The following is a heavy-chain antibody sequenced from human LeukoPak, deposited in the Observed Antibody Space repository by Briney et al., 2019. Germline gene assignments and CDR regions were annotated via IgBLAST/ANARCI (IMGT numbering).Heavy chain of an antibody. D-gene: IGHD3-22*01. Sequence: PGGTLRLSCAASGFTVSSNYMSWVRQAPGKGLEWVSVIYSGGSTYYADSVKGRFTISRDNSKNTLYLQMNSLRAEDTAVYYCARGQDYYDSSGLGDYWGQGTLVTVSS. CDR2: IYSGGST. CDR3: ARGQDYYDSSGLGDY. CDR1: GFTVSSNY. J-gene: IGHJ4*02. V-gene: IGHV3-53*01.